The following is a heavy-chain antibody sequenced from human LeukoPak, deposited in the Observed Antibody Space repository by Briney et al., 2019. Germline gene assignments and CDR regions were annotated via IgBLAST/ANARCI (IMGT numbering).Heavy chain of an antibody. V-gene: IGHV4-61*02. CDR1: GGSISSGSYY. CDR2: IYTSGST. CDR3: ARNTAMGTGFDY. D-gene: IGHD5-18*01. Sequence: SETLSLTCTVSGGSISSGSYYWSWIRQPAGKGLEWIGRIYTSGSTNYDPSLKSRVTISVDTSKNQFSLKLSSVTAADTAVYYCARNTAMGTGFDYWGQGTLVTVSS. J-gene: IGHJ4*02.